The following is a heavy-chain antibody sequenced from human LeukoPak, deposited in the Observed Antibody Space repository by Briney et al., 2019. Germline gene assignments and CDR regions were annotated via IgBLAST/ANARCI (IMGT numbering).Heavy chain of an antibody. CDR2: IYYSGST. CDR1: GGSISSYY. Sequence: PSETLSLTCTVSGGSISSYYWSWIRQPPGKGLEWIGYIYYSGSTNYKPSLKSRVTISVDTSKNQFSLKLSSVTAADTAVYYCARGGYYGSGNDFRFDPWGQGTLVTVTS. V-gene: IGHV4-59*01. J-gene: IGHJ5*02. CDR3: ARGGYYGSGNDFRFDP. D-gene: IGHD3-10*01.